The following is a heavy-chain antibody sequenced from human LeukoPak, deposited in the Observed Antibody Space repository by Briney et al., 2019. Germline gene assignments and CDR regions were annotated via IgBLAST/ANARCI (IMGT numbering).Heavy chain of an antibody. D-gene: IGHD2-2*01. J-gene: IGHJ6*02. Sequence: SETLSLTCAVYGGSFSGYYWSWIRQPPGKGLEWIGEINHSGSTNYNPSPKSRVTISVDTSKNQFSLKLSSVTAADTAVYYCAQYQLPSYYYYGMDVWGQGTTVTVSS. CDR1: GGSFSGYY. CDR2: INHSGST. CDR3: AQYQLPSYYYYGMDV. V-gene: IGHV4-34*01.